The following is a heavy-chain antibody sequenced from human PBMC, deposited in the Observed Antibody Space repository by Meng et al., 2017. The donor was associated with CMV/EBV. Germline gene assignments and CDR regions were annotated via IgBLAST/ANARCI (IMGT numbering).Heavy chain of an antibody. V-gene: IGHV3-11*01. CDR2: ISSSGSTI. D-gene: IGHD3-3*01. Sequence: LTCAASGFTFSDYYMSWIRQAPGKGLEWVSYISSSGSTIYYADSVKGRFTISRDNAKNSLYLQMNSLRAEDTAVYYCAREIVRSYYDFWSGYYSVPTGAFDIWGQGTMVTVSS. J-gene: IGHJ3*02. CDR3: AREIVRSYYDFWSGYYSVPTGAFDI. CDR1: GFTFSDYY.